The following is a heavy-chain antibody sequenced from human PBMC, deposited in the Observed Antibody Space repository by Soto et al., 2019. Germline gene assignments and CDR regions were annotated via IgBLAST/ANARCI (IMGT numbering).Heavy chain of an antibody. Sequence: PSETPSLTCTVSGGSISSGGYDWSWIRQPPGKGLEWIGYIYYSGSTNYNPSLKSRVTISVDTSKNQFSLTLSSVTAADTAVYYCASSNIAAAGFYYYGMDVWGRGTTVTVSS. CDR3: ASSNIAAAGFYYYGMDV. D-gene: IGHD6-13*01. J-gene: IGHJ6*02. CDR2: IYYSGST. V-gene: IGHV4-61*08. CDR1: GGSISSGGYD.